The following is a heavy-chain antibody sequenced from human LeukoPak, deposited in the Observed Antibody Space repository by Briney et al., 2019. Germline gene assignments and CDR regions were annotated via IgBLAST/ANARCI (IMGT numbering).Heavy chain of an antibody. CDR1: GFTFDDFG. Sequence: GGSLRLSCAASGFTFDDFGMIWVRQAPGKGLECVSGMNWDGGSTTYADSVKGRFTISRDNAKNSLYLQMNSLRAEDTALYYCTRDFPRQWLDTSYFYYYMDVWGKGTTVTVSS. CDR3: TRDFPRQWLDTSYFYYYMDV. CDR2: MNWDGGST. V-gene: IGHV3-20*04. D-gene: IGHD6-19*01. J-gene: IGHJ6*03.